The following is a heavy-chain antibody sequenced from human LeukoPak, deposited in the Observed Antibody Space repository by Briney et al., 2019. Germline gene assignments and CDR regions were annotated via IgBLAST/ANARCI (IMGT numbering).Heavy chain of an antibody. CDR1: GGSISSGGYY. CDR3: AREAAAGTVSAFDI. J-gene: IGHJ3*02. Sequence: SETLSLTCTVSGGSISSGGYYWSWIRQPPGKGLEWIGYIYHSGSTYYNPSLKSRVTISVDRSKNQFSLKLSSVTAADTAVYYCAREAAAGTVSAFDIWGQGTMVTVSS. CDR2: IYHSGST. D-gene: IGHD6-13*01. V-gene: IGHV4-30-2*01.